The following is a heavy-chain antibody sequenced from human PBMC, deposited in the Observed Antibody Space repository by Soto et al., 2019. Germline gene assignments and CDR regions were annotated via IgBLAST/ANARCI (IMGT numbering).Heavy chain of an antibody. CDR2: ILSDGSST. CDR3: VRSAYDSSFSK. J-gene: IGHJ4*02. Sequence: EVQLVESGGGLVQPGGSLRLSCAASGFTFSTYWMHWVRQAPGKGLVWVSRILSDGSSTTYADSVKGRFTISRDNAKNTLYLQMNSLRAEDTAVYFCVRSAYDSSFSKWGQGTLVTVSS. V-gene: IGHV3-74*03. CDR1: GFTFSTYW. D-gene: IGHD3-22*01.